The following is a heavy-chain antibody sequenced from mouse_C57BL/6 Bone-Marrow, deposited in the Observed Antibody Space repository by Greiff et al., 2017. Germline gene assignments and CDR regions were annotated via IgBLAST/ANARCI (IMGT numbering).Heavy chain of an antibody. CDR3: AKNKVLYDYPWYFDV. V-gene: IGHV2-5*01. D-gene: IGHD2-4*01. J-gene: IGHJ1*03. CDR1: GFSLTSYG. CDR2: IWRGGST. Sequence: QVQLQQSGPGLVQPSQSLSITCTVSGFSLTSYGVHWVRQSPGKGLEWLGVIWRGGSTDYNAAFMSRLSITKDNSKRQVFFKMNSLQADDTAIYYCAKNKVLYDYPWYFDVWGTGTTVTVSS.